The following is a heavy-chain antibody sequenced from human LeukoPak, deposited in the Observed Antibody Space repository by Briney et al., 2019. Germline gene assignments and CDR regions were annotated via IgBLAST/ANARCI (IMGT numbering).Heavy chain of an antibody. CDR3: ARLKITGGSGSYYKRRYFDY. J-gene: IGHJ4*02. Sequence: SETLSLTCGVYGGSFSGYCWSWIRQPPGKGLEWIGEINHSGSTNYNPSLKSRVTISVDTSKNQFSLKLSSVTAADTAVYYCARLKITGGSGSYYKRRYFDYWGQGTLVTVSS. V-gene: IGHV4-34*01. D-gene: IGHD3-10*01. CDR1: GGSFSGYC. CDR2: INHSGST.